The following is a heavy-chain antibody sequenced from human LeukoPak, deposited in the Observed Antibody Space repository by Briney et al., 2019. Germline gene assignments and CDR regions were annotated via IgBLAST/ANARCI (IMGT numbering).Heavy chain of an antibody. J-gene: IGHJ4*02. D-gene: IGHD3-22*01. CDR3: VRVIDYDSSGHYLGY. CDR2: INDSGST. Sequence: SETLSLTCAVYGGSFSGYYWSWIRQPPGKGLEWIGEINDSGSTNCNPSLKSRVTISVDTSKNQFSLKLSSVTAADTAVYYCVRVIDYDSSGHYLGYCGQGTLVTVSS. CDR1: GGSFSGYY. V-gene: IGHV4-34*01.